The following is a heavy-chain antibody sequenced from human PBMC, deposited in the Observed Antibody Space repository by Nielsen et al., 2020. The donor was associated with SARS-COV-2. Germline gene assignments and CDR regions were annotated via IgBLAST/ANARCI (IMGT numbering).Heavy chain of an antibody. J-gene: IGHJ4*02. CDR2: IRNKANSYST. D-gene: IGHD3/OR15-3a*01. CDR3: TRVSLIGWTGATGRYFDY. Sequence: GESLKISCAASGFTFSDSHMSWIRQAPGKGLEWVGRIRNKANSYSTVYAASVKGRFIISRDDSKNSLYLQMNSLKTEDTAVYYCTRVSLIGWTGATGRYFDYWGQGTLVTVSS. CDR1: GFTFSDSH. V-gene: IGHV3-72*01.